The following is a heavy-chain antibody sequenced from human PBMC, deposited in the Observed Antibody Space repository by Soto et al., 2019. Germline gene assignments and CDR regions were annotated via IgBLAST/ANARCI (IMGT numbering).Heavy chain of an antibody. D-gene: IGHD2-15*01. Sequence: PSETLSLTCAVYGGSFSCYYWSWIRQPPGKGLEWIGEINHSGSTNYNPSLKSRVTISVDTSKNQFSLKLSSVTAADTAVYYCARGYCSGGSCYSTRYYYYYGMDVWGQGTTVTVSS. CDR2: INHSGST. CDR3: ARGYCSGGSCYSTRYYYYYGMDV. J-gene: IGHJ6*02. V-gene: IGHV4-34*01. CDR1: GGSFSCYY.